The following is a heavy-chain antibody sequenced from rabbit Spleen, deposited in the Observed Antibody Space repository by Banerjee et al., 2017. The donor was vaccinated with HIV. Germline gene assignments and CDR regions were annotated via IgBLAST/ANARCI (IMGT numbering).Heavy chain of an antibody. CDR1: GVSFSNKAV. CDR3: ARDTSSSFSSYGMDL. J-gene: IGHJ6*01. V-gene: IGHV1S45*01. Sequence: QEQLVESGGGLVQPGGSLTLTCKASGVSFSNKAVMCWVRQAPGKGLEWIACINAITGKAVYASWAKGRFTISRTSSTTVALQMTSLTAADTATYFCARDTSSSFSSYGMDLWGQGTLVTVS. D-gene: IGHD1-1*01. CDR2: INAITGKA.